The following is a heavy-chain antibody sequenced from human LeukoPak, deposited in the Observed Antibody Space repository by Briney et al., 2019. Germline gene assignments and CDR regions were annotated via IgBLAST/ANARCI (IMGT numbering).Heavy chain of an antibody. CDR3: ARHRDTVFPFDP. V-gene: IGHV1-8*01. CDR2: MNPNSGNT. D-gene: IGHD3-3*01. J-gene: IGHJ5*02. CDR1: GYTFTSYD. Sequence: ASVKVSCKASGYTFTSYDINWVRQATGQGLEWMGWMNPNSGNTGYAQKFQGRVTMTRNTSISTAYMELSSLRSEDTAVYYCARHRDTVFPFDPWGQGTLVTVSS.